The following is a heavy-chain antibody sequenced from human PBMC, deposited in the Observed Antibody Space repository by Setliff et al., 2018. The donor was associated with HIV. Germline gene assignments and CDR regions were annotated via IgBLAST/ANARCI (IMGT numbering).Heavy chain of an antibody. Sequence: PSETLSLTCTVSGGSISNYYWSWIRQPAGKELEWIGRIYSSGSTSYNPSLKSRVTISVDTSKNLFSLKLTSVTAADTAVYYCASSPGIAAAGRRSHFDFWGQGTLVTVSS. J-gene: IGHJ4*02. CDR1: GGSISNYY. CDR3: ASSPGIAAAGRRSHFDF. CDR2: IYSSGST. V-gene: IGHV4-4*07. D-gene: IGHD6-13*01.